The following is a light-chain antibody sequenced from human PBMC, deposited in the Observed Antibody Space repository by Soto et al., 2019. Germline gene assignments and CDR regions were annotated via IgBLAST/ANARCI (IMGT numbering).Light chain of an antibody. J-gene: IGKJ1*01. CDR3: QQYGSSPRT. V-gene: IGKV3-20*01. Sequence: GERGRHYCRASQNFGSTYLAWYQQKRGQAPRLLIYDASSRATGIPDRFSGGGSGTDFTLTINRLEPEDFAMYYCQQYGSSPRTFGQGTKVDI. CDR1: QNFGSTY. CDR2: DAS.